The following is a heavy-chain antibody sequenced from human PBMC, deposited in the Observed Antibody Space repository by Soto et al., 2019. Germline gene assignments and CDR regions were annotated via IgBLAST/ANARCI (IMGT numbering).Heavy chain of an antibody. V-gene: IGHV1-69*13. CDR2: IIPIFGTA. J-gene: IGHJ6*02. CDR3: ARVSRIAVPAGAYYYYYGMDV. CDR1: GGTFSSYA. D-gene: IGHD2-2*01. Sequence: ASVKVSCKASGGTFSSYAISWVRQAPGQGLEWMGGIIPIFGTANYAQKFQGRVTITADESTSTAYMELSSLRSEDTAVYYCARVSRIAVPAGAYYYYYGMDVWGQGTTVTVSS.